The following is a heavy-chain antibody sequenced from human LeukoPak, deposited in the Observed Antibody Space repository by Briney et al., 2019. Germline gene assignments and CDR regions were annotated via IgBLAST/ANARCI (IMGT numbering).Heavy chain of an antibody. D-gene: IGHD6-13*01. CDR2: INPNSGGT. CDR1: GYTFTGYY. Sequence: ASVKVSCKASGYTFTGYYMHWVRQAPGQGLEWMGWINPNSGGTNYAQKFQGRVTMTRDTSISTAYMELSRLRSEDTAVYYCATTSSSWSYYYYGMDVWGQGTTVTVSS. V-gene: IGHV1-2*02. CDR3: ATTSSSWSYYYYGMDV. J-gene: IGHJ6*02.